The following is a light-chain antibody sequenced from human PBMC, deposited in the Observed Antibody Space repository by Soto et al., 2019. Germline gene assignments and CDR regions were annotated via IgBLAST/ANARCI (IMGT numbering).Light chain of an antibody. Sequence: EFVLTQSPGTLSLSPGERATLSCRAIQSVSSNYLAWYQQKPREHPRLLIYGASTRATGIPARCSGSGSGTEFSLTISSLQSEDFAVYYCQEYNHWHPVTFGGGTKVDIK. CDR2: GAS. J-gene: IGKJ4*01. CDR1: QSVSSN. V-gene: IGKV3-15*01. CDR3: QEYNHWHPVT.